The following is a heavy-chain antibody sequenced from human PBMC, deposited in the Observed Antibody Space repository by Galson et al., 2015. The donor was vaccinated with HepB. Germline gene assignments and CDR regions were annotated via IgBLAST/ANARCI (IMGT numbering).Heavy chain of an antibody. V-gene: IGHV3-30*18. D-gene: IGHD5-12*01. CDR2: MSYDGSKK. Sequence: SLRLSCAVSGFTFSNYGMHWVRQAPGKGLEWVAVMSYDGSKKYYVDSVKGRFTISRDDSKNTLYLQMNSLRVEDTGVYYCAKGIHTGAGRGYSGRDTVPTYYGLDVWGQGTTVTVSS. CDR1: GFTFSNYG. J-gene: IGHJ6*02. CDR3: AKGIHTGAGRGYSGRDTVPTYYGLDV.